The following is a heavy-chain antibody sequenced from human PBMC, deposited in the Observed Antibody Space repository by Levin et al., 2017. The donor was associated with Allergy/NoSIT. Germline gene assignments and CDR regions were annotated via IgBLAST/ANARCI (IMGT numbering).Heavy chain of an antibody. J-gene: IGHJ2*01. V-gene: IGHV4-34*01. D-gene: IGHD6-19*01. Sequence: SETLSLTCAVYGGSFSDYYWSWIRQPPGKGLEWIGEINHSGSTNYNPSLKSPVTISVDTSKSQFSLKLHSVTAADTAVNYCAGAAWLKWYFDLWGRGTLVTVSS. CDR3: AGAAWLKWYFDL. CDR2: INHSGST. CDR1: GGSFSDYY.